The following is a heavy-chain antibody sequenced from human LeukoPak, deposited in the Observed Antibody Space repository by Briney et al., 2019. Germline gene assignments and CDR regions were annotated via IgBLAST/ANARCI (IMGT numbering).Heavy chain of an antibody. CDR2: IYPGDSDT. D-gene: IGHD3-16*02. Sequence: GESLKISCQGSGYSFTSYWIGWVRQMPGKGLEWMGIIYPGDSDTRYSPSFQGQVTISTDKSISTAYLQWSSLKASDTAMYYCARPLERVMITFGGVIVPDYWGQGTLVTVSS. V-gene: IGHV5-51*01. CDR3: ARPLERVMITFGGVIVPDY. CDR1: GYSFTSYW. J-gene: IGHJ4*02.